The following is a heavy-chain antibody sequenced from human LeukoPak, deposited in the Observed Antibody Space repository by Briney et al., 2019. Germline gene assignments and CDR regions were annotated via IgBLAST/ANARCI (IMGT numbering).Heavy chain of an antibody. Sequence: PSETLSLTCTVSGGSISSSSYYWGWIRQPPGKGLEWIGSMYYSGSTYYNPSLKSRVTISVDTSKNQFSLKLSSVTAADTAVYYCARGVYGSGTYYWGQGTLVTVSS. V-gene: IGHV4-39*07. D-gene: IGHD3-10*01. CDR3: ARGVYGSGTYY. CDR2: MYYSGST. CDR1: GGSISSSSYY. J-gene: IGHJ4*02.